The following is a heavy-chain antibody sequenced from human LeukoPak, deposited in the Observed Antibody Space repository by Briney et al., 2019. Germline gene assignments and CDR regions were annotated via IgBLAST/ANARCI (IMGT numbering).Heavy chain of an antibody. Sequence: SETLSLTCAVYGGSFSGYYWSWIRQPPGKGLEWIGEINHSGSTNYNPSLKSRVTISVDTSKNQFSLKLSSVTAADTAVYYCARGVFGVVTTGYMDVWGKGTTVTVSS. CDR3: ARGVFGVVTTGYMDV. CDR1: GGSFSGYY. J-gene: IGHJ6*03. V-gene: IGHV4-34*01. D-gene: IGHD3-3*01. CDR2: INHSGST.